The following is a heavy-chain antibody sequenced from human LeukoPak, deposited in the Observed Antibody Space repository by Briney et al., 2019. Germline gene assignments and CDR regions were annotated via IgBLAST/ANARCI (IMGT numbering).Heavy chain of an antibody. CDR2: INHSGST. V-gene: IGHV4-34*01. Sequence: SETLSLTCAVYGGSFSGYYWSWIRQPPGKGLEWIGEINHSGSTNYNPSLKSRVTISVDTSKNQFSLKLSSVTAADTAVYYCATGGDSSGYYYFDYWGQGTLVTVSS. J-gene: IGHJ4*02. CDR1: GGSFSGYY. CDR3: ATGGDSSGYYYFDY. D-gene: IGHD3-22*01.